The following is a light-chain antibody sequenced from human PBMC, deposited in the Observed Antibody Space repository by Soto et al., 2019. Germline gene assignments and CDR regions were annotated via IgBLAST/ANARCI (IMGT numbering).Light chain of an antibody. CDR3: QQCNNWPPT. V-gene: IGKV3-15*01. CDR2: GAS. CDR1: QSVSSN. Sequence: EIVMTQSPATLSVSPGERATLSCRASQSVSSNLAWYQQKPGQAPSLLIYGASTRATGIPARFSGSGSGTEFTLTISSLQSEDFAVYYCQQCNNWPPTFGQGTKVEIK. J-gene: IGKJ1*01.